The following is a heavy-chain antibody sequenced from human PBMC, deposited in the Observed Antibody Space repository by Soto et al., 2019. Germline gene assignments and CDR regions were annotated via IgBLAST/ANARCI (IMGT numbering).Heavy chain of an antibody. Sequence: SETLSLTCTVSGGSISSSSYYWGWIRQPPGKGLEWIGSIYYSGSTYYNPSLKSRVTISVDTSKNQFSLKLSSVTAADTAVYYCARHSFEYIISFVPPYYNWFDLRGQGTLVTVSS. D-gene: IGHD6-6*01. CDR2: IYYSGST. CDR1: GGSISSSSYY. V-gene: IGHV4-39*01. J-gene: IGHJ5*02. CDR3: ARHSFEYIISFVPPYYNWFDL.